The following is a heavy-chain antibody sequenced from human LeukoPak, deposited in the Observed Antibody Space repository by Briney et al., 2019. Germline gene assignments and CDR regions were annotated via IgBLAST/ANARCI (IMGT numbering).Heavy chain of an antibody. CDR1: GFTFSSYV. CDR2: ISASGSNT. D-gene: IGHD1-26*01. CDR3: TKGGSSGSSDY. J-gene: IGHJ4*02. V-gene: IGHV3-23*01. Sequence: GGSLRLSCAASGFTFSSYVMSWVRQAPGKGLEWVSTISASGSNTYYADSVKGRLTISRDNSENTLSLQMNSLRAEDTAIYYCTKGGSSGSSDYWGQGTLVTVSS.